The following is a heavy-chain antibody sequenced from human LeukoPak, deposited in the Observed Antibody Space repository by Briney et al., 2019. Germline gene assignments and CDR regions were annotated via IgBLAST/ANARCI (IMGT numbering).Heavy chain of an antibody. CDR2: IIPIFGTA. Sequence: SVKVSCKASGGTFSSYAISWVRQAPGQGLEWMGGIIPIFGTANYAQKFQGSVTITTDESTSTAYMELSSLRSEDTAVYYCARAATGTTSRVWFDPWGQGTLVTVSS. CDR1: GGTFSSYA. D-gene: IGHD1-1*01. V-gene: IGHV1-69*05. CDR3: ARAATGTTSRVWFDP. J-gene: IGHJ5*02.